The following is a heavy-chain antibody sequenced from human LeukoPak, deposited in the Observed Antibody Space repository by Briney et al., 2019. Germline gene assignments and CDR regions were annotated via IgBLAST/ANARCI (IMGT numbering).Heavy chain of an antibody. Sequence: PGGSMRLSCAAYGFTFSSYSMNWVRQAPGKGLEWVSSISSSSSYIYYADSVKGRFTISRDNAKNSLYLQMNSLRAEDTAVYYCARGHRYCSSTSCSLAPWGQGTLVTVSS. CDR3: ARGHRYCSSTSCSLAP. CDR1: GFTFSSYS. CDR2: ISSSSSYI. J-gene: IGHJ5*02. V-gene: IGHV3-21*01. D-gene: IGHD2-2*01.